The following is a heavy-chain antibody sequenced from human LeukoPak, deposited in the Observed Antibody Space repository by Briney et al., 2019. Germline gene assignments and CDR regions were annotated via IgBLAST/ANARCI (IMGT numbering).Heavy chain of an antibody. CDR1: GGTFSSYA. Sequence: ASVKVSCKASGGTFSSYAISWVRQAPGQGLEWMGRIIPILGIANYAQKFQGRVTITADKSTSTAYMELSSLRSEDTAVYYCARGPLGYCSGTSCYPYGMDVWGHGTTVTVS. CDR3: ARGPLGYCSGTSCYPYGMDV. D-gene: IGHD2-2*01. CDR2: IIPILGIA. V-gene: IGHV1-69*04. J-gene: IGHJ6*02.